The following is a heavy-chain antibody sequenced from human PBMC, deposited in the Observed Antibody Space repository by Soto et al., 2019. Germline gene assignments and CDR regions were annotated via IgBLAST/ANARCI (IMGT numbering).Heavy chain of an antibody. V-gene: IGHV4-34*02. D-gene: IGHD5-12*01. CDR2: INHRGSA. Sequence: QVHLQQWGADLLKPSETLSLTCAVYGESFIGYYWTWIRQPPGKGLEWIGEINHRGSANYNPSLKSRVTISVDTSNNQFSLKLSSVTAADTSVYYCERTDIVTTNCFDPWGQGTLVTVSS. CDR1: GESFIGYY. J-gene: IGHJ5*02. CDR3: ERTDIVTTNCFDP.